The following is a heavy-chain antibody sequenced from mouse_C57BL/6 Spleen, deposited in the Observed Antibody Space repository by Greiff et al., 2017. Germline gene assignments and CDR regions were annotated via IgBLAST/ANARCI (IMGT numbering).Heavy chain of an antibody. D-gene: IGHD3-3*01. V-gene: IGHV5-17*01. J-gene: IGHJ3*01. Sequence: EVKLVESGGGLVQPGGSLKLSCAASGFSFSDYGMHWVRQAPEKGLAWVAYISSGSSTIYYADTVKGRFTISRDNAKNTLFLQMTSLRSEDTAMYYCAREGPWFAYWGQGTLVTVSA. CDR1: GFSFSDYG. CDR3: AREGPWFAY. CDR2: ISSGSSTI.